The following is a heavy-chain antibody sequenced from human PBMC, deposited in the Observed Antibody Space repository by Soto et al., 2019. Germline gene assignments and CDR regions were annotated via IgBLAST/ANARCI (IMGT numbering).Heavy chain of an antibody. CDR2: IIPIFGTA. Sequence: GASVKVSCKXSRXAFSKFIVTGVRQAPGLGLEWVGGIIPIFGTANYAQKFQGRVTITADESTSTSYMEVNNLRSEDTAVYYCAKVRYSSPMGYYYGMDVWGQGTTVTVSS. V-gene: IGHV1-69*13. D-gene: IGHD6-19*01. J-gene: IGHJ6*02. CDR3: AKVRYSSPMGYYYGMDV. CDR1: RXAFSKFI.